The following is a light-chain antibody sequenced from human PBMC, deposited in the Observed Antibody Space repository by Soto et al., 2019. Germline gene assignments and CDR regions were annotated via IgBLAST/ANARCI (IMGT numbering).Light chain of an antibody. J-gene: IGLJ2*01. CDR2: DNS. CDR3: QSYDNGLSAAV. V-gene: IGLV1-40*01. Sequence: QSVLTQPPSVSGAPGQRVTISCTGSSSNTGAGYDVHWYQQLPGTAPKLLIYDNSNRPSGVPDRFSGSKSGTSASLAITGLQTEDEADYYCQSYDNGLSAAVFGGGTKVTVL. CDR1: SSNTGAGYD.